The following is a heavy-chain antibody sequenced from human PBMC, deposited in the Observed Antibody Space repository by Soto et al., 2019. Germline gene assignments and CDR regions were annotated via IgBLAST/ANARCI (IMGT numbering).Heavy chain of an antibody. CDR3: VRDGSKSLRDWFDP. Sequence: SETLSLTCNVSGGSISRFYWAWIRKTAGNGLEWMGRVYATGTTDYNPSLRSRVAMSVDISKKTFSLRLRSVTGADSGVYYCVRDGSKSLRDWFDPWGQGILVTVSS. V-gene: IGHV4-4*07. CDR2: VYATGTT. CDR1: GGSISRFY. J-gene: IGHJ5*02.